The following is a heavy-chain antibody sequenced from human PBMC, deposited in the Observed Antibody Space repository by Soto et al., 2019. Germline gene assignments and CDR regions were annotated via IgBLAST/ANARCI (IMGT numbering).Heavy chain of an antibody. D-gene: IGHD5-12*01. J-gene: IGHJ4*02. V-gene: IGHV1-3*01. CDR2: INAGNGNT. Sequence: ASVKVSCKASGYTFTSYAMHWVRPAPGQRLEWMGWINAGNGNTKYSQKFQGRVTITGDTSASTAYMELNSLRAEDTAVYYCAKGPRDGYNFLAPPSGFDYWGQGTLVTVSS. CDR3: AKGPRDGYNFLAPPSGFDY. CDR1: GYTFTSYA.